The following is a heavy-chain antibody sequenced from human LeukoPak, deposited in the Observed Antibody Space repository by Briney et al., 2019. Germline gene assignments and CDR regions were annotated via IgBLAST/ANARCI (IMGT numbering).Heavy chain of an antibody. CDR3: AKDLPPFIVVVPAAMEGWFDP. V-gene: IGHV3-53*01. J-gene: IGHJ5*02. CDR1: GLTVSSDY. Sequence: GGSLRLSCAASGLTVSSDYMSWVRQAPGKGLEWVSVIYSGGSTYYADSVKGRFTISRDNSKNTLYLQMNSLRAEDTAVYYCAKDLPPFIVVVPAAMEGWFDPWGQGTLVTVSS. CDR2: IYSGGST. D-gene: IGHD2-2*01.